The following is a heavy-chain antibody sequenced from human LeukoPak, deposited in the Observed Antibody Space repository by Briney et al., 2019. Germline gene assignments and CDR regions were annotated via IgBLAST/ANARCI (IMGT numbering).Heavy chain of an antibody. J-gene: IGHJ4*02. V-gene: IGHV3-74*01. Sequence: GGSLRLSCAASGFTFNSFWMHWVRQAPGKGLVWVSHINSDGSNTSYADSVKGRFTISRDNAKNTLYLQMNSLRAEDTAVYYCARGPNSQDYWGQGTLVTVSS. D-gene: IGHD4-23*01. CDR2: INSDGSNT. CDR3: ARGPNSQDY. CDR1: GFTFNSFW.